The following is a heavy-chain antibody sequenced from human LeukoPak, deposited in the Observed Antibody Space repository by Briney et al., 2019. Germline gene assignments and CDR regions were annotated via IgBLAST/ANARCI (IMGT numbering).Heavy chain of an antibody. CDR3: ARTGDDSSGNYGSSLDY. Sequence: ASVKVSCKASGGTFSSYAISWVRQAPGQGLEWMGGIIPIFGTANYAQNFQGRVTITADESTRTAYMELSSLRSEDTAVYYCARTGDDSSGNYGSSLDYWGQGTLVTVSS. J-gene: IGHJ4*02. V-gene: IGHV1-69*13. CDR1: GGTFSSYA. D-gene: IGHD3-22*01. CDR2: IIPIFGTA.